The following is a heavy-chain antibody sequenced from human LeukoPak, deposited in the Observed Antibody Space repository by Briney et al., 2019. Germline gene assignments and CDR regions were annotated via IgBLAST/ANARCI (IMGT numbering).Heavy chain of an antibody. Sequence: GGFLRLSCSASGFTFSSYGMHWVRQAPGKGLEWVAFIRYDGSNKYYADSVKGRFTISRDNSKNTLYLQMNSLRAEDTAVYYCAKDRQPYCGGDCYFFDYWGQGTLVTVSS. CDR2: IRYDGSNK. J-gene: IGHJ4*02. CDR3: AKDRQPYCGGDCYFFDY. D-gene: IGHD2-21*01. CDR1: GFTFSSYG. V-gene: IGHV3-30*02.